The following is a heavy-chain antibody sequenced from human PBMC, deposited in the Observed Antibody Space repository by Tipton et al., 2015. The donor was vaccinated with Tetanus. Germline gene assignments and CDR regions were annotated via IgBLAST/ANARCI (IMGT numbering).Heavy chain of an antibody. V-gene: IGHV1-18*01. CDR1: GYTFTHYG. J-gene: IGHJ5*02. CDR2: ISPFNNNI. D-gene: IGHD6-19*01. Sequence: QLVQSGAEVKKPGASVKVSCKASGYTFTHYGVNWVRQAPGQGLEWMGWISPFNNNINYAEKFQGRLTMTTDRSTPTVYMELRSLVSDDTAVYYCARGRGLGPHEFFEHWGQGTLVTVSS. CDR3: ARGRGLGPHEFFEH.